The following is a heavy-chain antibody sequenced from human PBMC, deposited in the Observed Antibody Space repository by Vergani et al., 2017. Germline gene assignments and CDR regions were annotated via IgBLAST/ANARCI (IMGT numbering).Heavy chain of an antibody. D-gene: IGHD6-13*01. V-gene: IGHV3-43*01. CDR2: ISWDGGST. Sequence: EVQLVESGGVVVQPGGSLRLSCAASGFTFDDYTMHWVRQAPGKGLEWVSLISWDGGSTYYADSVKGRFTISRDNSKNSLYLQMNSLRTEDTALYYCARAHSSSWSNSYYYYYMDVWGKGTTVTVSS. CDR1: GFTFDDYT. CDR3: ARAHSSSWSNSYYYYYMDV. J-gene: IGHJ6*03.